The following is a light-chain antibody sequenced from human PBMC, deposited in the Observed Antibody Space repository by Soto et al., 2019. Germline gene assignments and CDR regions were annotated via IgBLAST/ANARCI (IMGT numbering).Light chain of an antibody. CDR3: SAWDDRLSVV. J-gene: IGLJ3*02. CDR1: RTNIGTNY. Sequence: QSVLTRPPSASGTPGQTVTISCSGSRTNIGTNYVYWYQQFPGTAPKLLIFANNKRPSGVPERFSASKSGTSASLAISGVRSEDEAEYFCSAWDDRLSVVFGGGTKVTVL. V-gene: IGLV1-47*02. CDR2: ANN.